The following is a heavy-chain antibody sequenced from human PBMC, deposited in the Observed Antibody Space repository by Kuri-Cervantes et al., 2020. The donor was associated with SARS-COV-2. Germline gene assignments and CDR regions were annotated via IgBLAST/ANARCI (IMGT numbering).Heavy chain of an antibody. D-gene: IGHD3-16*01. CDR1: GYSFTNYW. J-gene: IGHJ4*02. Sequence: KVSCKGSGYSFTNYWIGRVRQMPGKGLEWMGIIYPGDSDTRYSPSFQGQVAISADRSISTAYLQWSSLMASDTAMYYCARSTWGSYFDFWGQGTLVTVSS. CDR2: IYPGDSDT. V-gene: IGHV5-51*01. CDR3: ARSTWGSYFDF.